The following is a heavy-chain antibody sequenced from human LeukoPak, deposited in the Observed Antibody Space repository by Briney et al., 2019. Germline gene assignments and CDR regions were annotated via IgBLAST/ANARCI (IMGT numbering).Heavy chain of an antibody. J-gene: IGHJ4*01. Sequence: PSQTLSLTCAVSGGSISSGGYSWSWIRQPPGKGLEWIGYIYHSGSTYYNPSLKSRVTISVDRSKNQFSLKLSSVTAADTAVYYCARGRSPHYWGQEPWSPSPQ. V-gene: IGHV4-30-2*01. CDR2: IYHSGST. CDR1: GGSISSGGYS. CDR3: ARGRSPHY.